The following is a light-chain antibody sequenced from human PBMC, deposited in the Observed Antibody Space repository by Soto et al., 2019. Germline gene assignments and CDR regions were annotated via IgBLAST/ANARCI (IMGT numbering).Light chain of an antibody. V-gene: IGKV3D-15*01. CDR2: GAS. Sequence: EIVMTQSPATLSVSPGERATLSCRASQSVSSNLAWYQQKPGQGPRILIYGASTRATGIPARFSGSGSGTEFTLTISRRQSEDFAIYYCQQYNNCSLTFGQGTKVEIK. CDR1: QSVSSN. CDR3: QQYNNCSLT. J-gene: IGKJ1*01.